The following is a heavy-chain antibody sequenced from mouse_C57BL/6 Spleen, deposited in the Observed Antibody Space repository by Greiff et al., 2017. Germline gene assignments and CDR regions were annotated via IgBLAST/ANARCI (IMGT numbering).Heavy chain of an antibody. CDR2: ISSGSSTI. V-gene: IGHV5-17*01. Sequence: EVMLVESGGGLVKPGGSLKLSCAASGFTFSDYGMHWVRQAPEKGLEWVAYISSGSSTIYYADTVKGRFTISRDNATNTLFLQMTSLRSEDTAMYYCARNYYGSSYSTGVAYWGQGTLVTVSA. J-gene: IGHJ3*01. CDR3: ARNYYGSSYSTGVAY. D-gene: IGHD1-1*01. CDR1: GFTFSDYG.